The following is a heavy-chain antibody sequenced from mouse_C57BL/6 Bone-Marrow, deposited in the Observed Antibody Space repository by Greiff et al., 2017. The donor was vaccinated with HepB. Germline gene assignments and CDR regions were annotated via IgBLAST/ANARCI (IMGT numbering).Heavy chain of an antibody. CDR1: GYTFTSYW. Sequence: QVHVKQPGAELVKPGASVKLSCKASGYTFTSYWMHWVKQRPGQGLEWIGMIHPNSGSTNYNEKFKSKATLTVDKSSSTAYMQLSSLTSEDSAVYYCARDYGSFDYWGQGTTLTVSS. J-gene: IGHJ2*01. CDR2: IHPNSGST. CDR3: ARDYGSFDY. V-gene: IGHV1-64*01. D-gene: IGHD1-1*01.